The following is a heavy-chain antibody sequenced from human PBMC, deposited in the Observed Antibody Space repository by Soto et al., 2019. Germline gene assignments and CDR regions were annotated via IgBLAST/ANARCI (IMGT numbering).Heavy chain of an antibody. V-gene: IGHV1-69*06. Sequence: QVHLVQSGTQVKKPGSSVRVSCRASGGSVSDYAINWVRQAPGQGLEWVGGNVPLFERTEYGQSLQGRVTITTDKFKTIFYMELNSLTYEDTAVYYCARPGIDNSGYFSTHNYEMDLWGPGTTVTVSS. J-gene: IGHJ6*02. CDR3: ARPGIDNSGYFSTHNYEMDL. CDR1: GGSVSDYA. CDR2: NVPLFERT. D-gene: IGHD5-12*01.